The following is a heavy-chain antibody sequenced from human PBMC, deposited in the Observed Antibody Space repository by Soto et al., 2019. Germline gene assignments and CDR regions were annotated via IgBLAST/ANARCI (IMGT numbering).Heavy chain of an antibody. CDR3: ARVSGYYLPDY. V-gene: IGHV1-3*05. Sequence: QVQLVQSGTDEKKPGASVKVSCKASGYTFTNYAMHWVRQAPGQRLEWMGWINAGNGNTKYSQKFQGRVTITRDTSASTAYMELSSLRSGDTAVYYCARVSGYYLPDYWGQGTLVTVSS. D-gene: IGHD5-12*01. CDR2: INAGNGNT. J-gene: IGHJ4*02. CDR1: GYTFTNYA.